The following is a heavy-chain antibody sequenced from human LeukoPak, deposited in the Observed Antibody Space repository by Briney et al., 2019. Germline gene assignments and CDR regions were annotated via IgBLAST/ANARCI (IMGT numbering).Heavy chain of an antibody. Sequence: SETLSLTCTVSGGSISGNYWSWIRQPPGKGLEWIAYIYYRGSGSTNYNPSLKSRVTMSVDTSNIQFSLRLSSVTAADTAVYYCARTTGDGSADYWGQGTLVTDSS. CDR1: GGSISGNY. V-gene: IGHV4-59*01. J-gene: IGHJ4*02. CDR3: ARTTGDGSADY. CDR2: IYYRGSGST. D-gene: IGHD5-24*01.